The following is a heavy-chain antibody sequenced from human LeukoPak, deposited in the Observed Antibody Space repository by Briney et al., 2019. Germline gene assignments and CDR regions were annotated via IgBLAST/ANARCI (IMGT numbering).Heavy chain of an antibody. V-gene: IGHV1-69*06. CDR2: IIPIFGTP. Sequence: SLKVSCKASGASFSSYAISWVRQAPGQGLEWMGRIIPIFGTPNYAQRFQGRVTITADTVSSTAYMEVNNLTSEDTAVYFCAKQGALRQDYYMDVWGNGTTVTVSS. J-gene: IGHJ6*03. CDR1: GASFSSYA. CDR3: AKQGALRQDYYMDV.